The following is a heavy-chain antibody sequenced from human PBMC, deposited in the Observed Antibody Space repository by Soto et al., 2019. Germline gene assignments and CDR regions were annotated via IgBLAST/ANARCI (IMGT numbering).Heavy chain of an antibody. D-gene: IGHD1-7*01. V-gene: IGHV4-38-2*01. CDR2: IYHSGST. CDR3: ARMFNWNYKGPIDY. Sequence: SETLSLTCAVSGYSISRDYYWGWIRQPPGKGLEWIAAIYHSGSTYYNPSLKTRVTLSVDTSQNHFSLRLSSMTAAGTAVYYCARMFNWNYKGPIDYWGQGTLVTVSS. CDR1: GYSISRDYY. J-gene: IGHJ4*02.